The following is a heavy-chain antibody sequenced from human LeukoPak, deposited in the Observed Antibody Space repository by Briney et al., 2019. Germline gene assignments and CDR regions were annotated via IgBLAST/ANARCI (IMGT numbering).Heavy chain of an antibody. Sequence: GGSLRLSCAASGFTFDDYAMHWVRQAPGKGLEWVSLVSNNGGRTYYADSVKGRFTISRDNSKNSLYLQMNSLRTEDTALYYCANVPFDYWGQGTLVTVSS. D-gene: IGHD2-2*01. J-gene: IGHJ4*02. CDR2: VSNNGGRT. V-gene: IGHV3-43*02. CDR3: ANVPFDY. CDR1: GFTFDDYA.